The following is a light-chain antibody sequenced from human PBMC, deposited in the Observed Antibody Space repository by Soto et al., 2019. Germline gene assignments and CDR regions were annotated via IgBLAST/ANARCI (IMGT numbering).Light chain of an antibody. CDR1: ENINSY. J-gene: IGKJ2*01. CDR3: QQSYSTPYT. Sequence: DIQMTQSPSSLSASIGDSVTITCRASENINSYLNWYQQKPGKAPKLLIYAAARLQSGVPSRFSGSGSGTDFPLTISGLQPDDFAIYYCQQSYSTPYTFGPGTNLEIK. CDR2: AAA. V-gene: IGKV1-39*01.